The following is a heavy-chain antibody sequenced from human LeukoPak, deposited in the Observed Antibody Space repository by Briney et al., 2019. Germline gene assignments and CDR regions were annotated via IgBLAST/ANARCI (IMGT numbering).Heavy chain of an antibody. CDR1: GYTFTSYG. D-gene: IGHD3-10*01. CDR2: ISAYNGNT. J-gene: IGHJ4*02. Sequence: GASVKVSCKASGYTFTSYGISWVRQAPGQGLEWMGWISAYNGNTNYAQKLQGRVTITRDTSASTAYMELSSLRSEDTAVYYCARELYGFFDYWGQGTLVTVSS. V-gene: IGHV1-18*01. CDR3: ARELYGFFDY.